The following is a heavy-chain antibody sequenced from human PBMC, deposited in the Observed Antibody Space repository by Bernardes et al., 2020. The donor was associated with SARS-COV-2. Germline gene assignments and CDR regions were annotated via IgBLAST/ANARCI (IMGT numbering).Heavy chain of an antibody. V-gene: IGHV1-18*01. J-gene: IGHJ6*02. Sequence: ASVKVSCKASGYTFTSYGISWVRQAPGHGLEWMGWISAYNGNTNYAQKLQGRVTMTTDTSTSTAYMDLRSLRSDDTAVYYCARDWSQVASIHYYGMDVWGQGTTVTVSS. CDR2: ISAYNGNT. CDR1: GYTFTSYG. CDR3: ARDWSQVASIHYYGMDV. D-gene: IGHD5-12*01.